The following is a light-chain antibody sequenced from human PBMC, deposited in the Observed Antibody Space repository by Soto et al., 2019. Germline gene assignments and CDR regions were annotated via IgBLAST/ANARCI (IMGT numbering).Light chain of an antibody. CDR3: QQRSNWPPDP. V-gene: IGKV3-11*01. CDR2: DAS. CDR1: QSVSSY. Sequence: EIVLTQSPATLSLSPGERATLSCRASQSVSSYLAWYQQKPGQAPRLLIYDASNRATGIPARFSGGGSGTDFTLTISSLEPEDFAGYYCQQRSNWPPDPFGQGTRLEIK. J-gene: IGKJ5*01.